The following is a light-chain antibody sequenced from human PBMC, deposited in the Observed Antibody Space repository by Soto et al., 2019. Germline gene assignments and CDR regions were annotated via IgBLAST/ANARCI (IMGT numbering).Light chain of an antibody. J-gene: IGKJ1*01. V-gene: IGKV1-5*03. Sequence: DIQMTQSPSTLSASVGDRVTITCRASQSISAWLAWYQQKPGKAPKLLIYEASDLESGVASRFSGGGSGTEFTLTISSLQPDDFATYYCQQHNSYPWTFGQGTKVEIK. CDR1: QSISAW. CDR3: QQHNSYPWT. CDR2: EAS.